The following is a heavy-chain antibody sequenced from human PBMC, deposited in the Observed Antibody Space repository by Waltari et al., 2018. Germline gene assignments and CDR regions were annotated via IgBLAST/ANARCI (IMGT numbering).Heavy chain of an antibody. J-gene: IGHJ4*02. CDR1: GFTFSTSW. CDR2: IKHDASES. Sequence: EVQLVESGGGLVQPGGSLRLPCAASGFTFSTSWMDWVRQAPGKGLEWVANIKHDASESHYVDSVKGRFTISRDNAQNLLYLQMNSLRAGDTAVYYCSVSLNYWGQGTLVTVSS. CDR3: SVSLNY. V-gene: IGHV3-7*01.